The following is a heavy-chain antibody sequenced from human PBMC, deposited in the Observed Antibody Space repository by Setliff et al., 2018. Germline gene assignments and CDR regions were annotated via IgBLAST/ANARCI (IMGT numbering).Heavy chain of an antibody. CDR1: GDTFSSYG. J-gene: IGHJ4*02. V-gene: IGHV1-3*01. Sequence: VASVKVSCKASGDTFSSYGISWVRQAPGQRLEWMGWINAGNGNTKCSQNFQDRVAITRDTSASTAYMELSSLTSEDTAVYFCARGSRGFDYWGQGALVTVSS. CDR2: INAGNGNT. CDR3: ARGSRGFDY.